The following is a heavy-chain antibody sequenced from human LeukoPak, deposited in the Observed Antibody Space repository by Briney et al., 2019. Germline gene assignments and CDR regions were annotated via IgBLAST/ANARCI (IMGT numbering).Heavy chain of an antibody. D-gene: IGHD3-10*01. CDR2: INSDGSST. CDR1: GFTFSSYW. Sequence: PGGSLRLSCAASGFTFSSYWMHWVRQAPGKGLVWVSRINSDGSSTSYADSVKGRFTISRDNAKNTLYLKMNSLRAEDTAVYYCARAITQADFDYWGQGTLVTVSS. CDR3: ARAITQADFDY. J-gene: IGHJ4*02. V-gene: IGHV3-74*01.